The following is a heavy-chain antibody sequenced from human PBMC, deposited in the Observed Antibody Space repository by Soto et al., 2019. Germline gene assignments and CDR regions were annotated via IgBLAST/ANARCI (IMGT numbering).Heavy chain of an antibody. D-gene: IGHD6-19*01. CDR1: GYTFTSYD. CDR2: MNANSGNT. CDR3: ARDKSSVAGRVDY. J-gene: IGHJ4*02. V-gene: IGHV1-8*01. Sequence: ASVKVSCKASGYTFTSYDINWVRQATGQGLEWMGWMNANSGNTGYAQKFQGRVTMTRNTSISTAYMELRSLRSDDTAVYYCARDKSSVAGRVDYWGQGTLVTVSS.